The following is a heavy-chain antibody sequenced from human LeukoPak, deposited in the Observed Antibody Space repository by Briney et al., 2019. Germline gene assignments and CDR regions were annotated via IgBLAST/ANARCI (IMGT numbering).Heavy chain of an antibody. D-gene: IGHD6-19*01. CDR3: ARDLRGAVAGFLDY. J-gene: IGHJ4*02. V-gene: IGHV1-69*04. CDR2: IIPILGMA. CDR1: GGTFSSYA. Sequence: SVEVSCKASGGTFSSYAISWVRQAPGQGLEWMGRIIPILGMANYAQKFQGRVTITADKSTSTAYMELSSLRSEDTAVYYCARDLRGAVAGFLDYWGQGTLVTVSS.